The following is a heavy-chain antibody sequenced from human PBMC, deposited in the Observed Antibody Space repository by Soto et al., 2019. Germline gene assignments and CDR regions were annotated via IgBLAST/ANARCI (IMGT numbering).Heavy chain of an antibody. V-gene: IGHV4-39*01. CDR2: IYYSGTT. CDR3: ARLVKDTSSSSYYYSMDV. CDR1: GDSITNTNYY. Sequence: PSETLSLTCTVSGDSITNTNYYWAWIRQPPGKGLEWIANIYYSGTTYYDPSLKSRVTISVDTSNNQFALKLTSVTAADTAVYYCARLVKDTSSSSYYYSMDVWGQGSTVTVS. J-gene: IGHJ6*02. D-gene: IGHD6-6*01.